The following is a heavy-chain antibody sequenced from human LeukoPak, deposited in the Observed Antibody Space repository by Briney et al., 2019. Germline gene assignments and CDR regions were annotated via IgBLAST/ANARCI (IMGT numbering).Heavy chain of an antibody. D-gene: IGHD6-13*01. CDR2: INPNSGGT. V-gene: IGHV1-2*02. CDR1: GYTFTGYY. J-gene: IGHJ3*02. Sequence: ASVKVSCKASGYTFTGYYMHWMRQAPGQGLEWMGWINPNSGGTNYAQKFQGRVTMTRDTSISTAYMELSRLRSDDTAVYYCARSKSTYSSRSDAFDIWGQGTLVTVSS. CDR3: ARSKSTYSSRSDAFDI.